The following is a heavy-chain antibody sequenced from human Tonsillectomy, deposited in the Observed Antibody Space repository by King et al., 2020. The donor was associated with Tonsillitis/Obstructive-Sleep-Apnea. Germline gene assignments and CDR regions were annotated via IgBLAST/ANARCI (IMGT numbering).Heavy chain of an antibody. D-gene: IGHD6-13*01. Sequence: VQLPQWGAGLLKPSETLSLTCAVYGGSFSGYYWSWIRQPPGKGLEWIGEINHSGSTNYNPSLKSRVTISVDTSKNQFSLKLSSVTAADTAVYYCARGIVAAAGTGPDYYYMDVWGKGTTVTVSS. CDR2: INHSGST. CDR3: ARGIVAAAGTGPDYYYMDV. CDR1: GGSFSGYY. J-gene: IGHJ6*03. V-gene: IGHV4-34*01.